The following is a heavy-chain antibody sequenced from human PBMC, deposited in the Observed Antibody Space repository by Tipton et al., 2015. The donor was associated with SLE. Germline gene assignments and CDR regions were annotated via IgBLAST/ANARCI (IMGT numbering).Heavy chain of an antibody. CDR3: ARDTGTYGFDAFDI. J-gene: IGHJ3*02. CDR1: GSSITAYY. Sequence: TLSLTCTVSGSSITAYYWTWIRQPPGKGLEWIGYVYYSGTTNYNPSLKSRVTISVDTSKNQFSLKLSSVTAADTAVYYCARDTGTYGFDAFDIWGQGTMVTVSS. D-gene: IGHD1-1*01. V-gene: IGHV4-59*01. CDR2: VYYSGTT.